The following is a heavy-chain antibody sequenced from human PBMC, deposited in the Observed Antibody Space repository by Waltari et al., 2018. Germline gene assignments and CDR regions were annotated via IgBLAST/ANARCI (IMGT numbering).Heavy chain of an antibody. V-gene: IGHV4-39*07. CDR1: GGSISSSSYY. Sequence: QLQLQESGPGLVKPSETLSLTCTVSGGSISSSSYYWGWIRQPPGKGLEWIGSIYYSGSTNYNPSLMSRVTMSVDTSKNQFSLKLSSVTAADTAVYYCAHTGYSSGWYDYWGQGTLVTVSS. CDR2: IYYSGST. J-gene: IGHJ4*02. D-gene: IGHD6-19*01. CDR3: AHTGYSSGWYDY.